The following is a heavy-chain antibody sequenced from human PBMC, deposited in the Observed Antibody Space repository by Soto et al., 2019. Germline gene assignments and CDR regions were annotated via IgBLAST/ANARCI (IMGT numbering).Heavy chain of an antibody. CDR1: GYSFTSYW. J-gene: IGHJ4*02. V-gene: IGHV5-51*01. CDR3: ARAYCGGDCYAEYYFDY. Sequence: GESLKISCKGSGYSFTSYWIGWVRQMPGKGLEWMGIIYPGDSDTRYSPSFQGQVTISADKSISTAYLQWSSLKASDTAMYYCARAYCGGDCYAEYYFDYWGQGTLVTVSS. D-gene: IGHD2-21*01. CDR2: IYPGDSDT.